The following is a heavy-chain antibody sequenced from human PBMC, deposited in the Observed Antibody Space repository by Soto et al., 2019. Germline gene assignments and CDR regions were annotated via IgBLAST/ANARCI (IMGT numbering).Heavy chain of an antibody. CDR3: ATEALRVDH. CDR2: IKQDGSET. V-gene: IGHV3-7*01. D-gene: IGHD4-17*01. J-gene: IGHJ4*02. CDR1: GFTFSNYW. Sequence: EVQLVESGGGLVQPGGSLRLSCAASGFTFSNYWMNWVRQAPGKGLEWVGNIKQDGSETYYVDSVKGRFTISRDNAKNSLFLQMNSLRAEDTAVYYCATEALRVDHWGQGTLVTVSS.